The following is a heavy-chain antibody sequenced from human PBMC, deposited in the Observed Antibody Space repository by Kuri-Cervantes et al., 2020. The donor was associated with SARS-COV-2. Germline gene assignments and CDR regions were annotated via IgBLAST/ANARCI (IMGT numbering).Heavy chain of an antibody. CDR2: IRSKAYGGTT. V-gene: IGHV3-49*03. J-gene: IGHJ3*02. CDR1: GFTFGDYA. D-gene: IGHD2-2*02. CDR3: TRHRDIVVVPAAIHDAFDI. Sequence: GESLKISCTASGFTFGDYAMSWFRQAPGKGLEWVGFIRSKAYGGTTEYAASVKGRFTISRDDSKSIAYLQMNSLKTEDTAVYYCTRHRDIVVVPAAIHDAFDIWGQGTMVTVSS.